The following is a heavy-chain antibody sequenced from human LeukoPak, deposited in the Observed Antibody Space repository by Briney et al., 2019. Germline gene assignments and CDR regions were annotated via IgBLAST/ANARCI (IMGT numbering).Heavy chain of an antibody. CDR1: GFTFSSYA. J-gene: IGHJ4*02. V-gene: IGHV3-23*01. Sequence: PGGSLRLSCAASGFTFSSYAMSWVRQAPGKGLEWVSAISGSGGSTYCADSVKGRFTISRDNSKNTLYLQMNSLRAEDTAVYYGAKDPNYGDRSVYWGQGTLVTVSS. CDR3: AKDPNYGDRSVY. D-gene: IGHD4-17*01. CDR2: ISGSGGST.